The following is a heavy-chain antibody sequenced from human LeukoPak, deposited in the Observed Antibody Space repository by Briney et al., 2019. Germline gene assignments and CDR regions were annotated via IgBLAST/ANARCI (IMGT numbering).Heavy chain of an antibody. CDR2: IYTSRST. CDR1: GGSISSFY. J-gene: IGHJ4*02. V-gene: IGHV4-4*07. CDR3: ARGPPPDFDC. Sequence: SETLSLTCTVSGGSISSFYWSWIRQPAGKGLEWIGRIYTSRSTDYNPSLKSRVTMSVDTSKNQFSLKLSSVTTADTAVYYCARGPPPDFDCWGQGTLVTVSS.